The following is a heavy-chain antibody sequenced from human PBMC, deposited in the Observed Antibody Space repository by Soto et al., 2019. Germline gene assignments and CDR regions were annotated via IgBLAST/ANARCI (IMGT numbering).Heavy chain of an antibody. CDR1: GFTVSSHY. Sequence: EVQLVETGGGLIQPGGSLRLSCAASGFTVSSHYISWVRQAPGKGLEWVSVIYAGGSTYYADSVKGRFTISRDNSKNTLFLQMNSLRVEDTAMYYCARENPESSGYNFDYWGQGTLVTVSP. D-gene: IGHD3-22*01. J-gene: IGHJ4*02. V-gene: IGHV3-53*02. CDR3: ARENPESSGYNFDY. CDR2: IYAGGST.